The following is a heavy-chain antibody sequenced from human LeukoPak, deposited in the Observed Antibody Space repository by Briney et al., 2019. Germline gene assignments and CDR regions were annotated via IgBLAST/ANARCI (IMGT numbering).Heavy chain of an antibody. Sequence: PGGSLRLSCAASGFTFSDYYMSWIRQAPGKGLEWVSYISSSSSYTNYADSVKGRFTISRDNAKNSLYLQMNSLRDEDTAVDYCARESLYCSGGSCYFDYWGQGTLVTVSS. V-gene: IGHV3-11*05. J-gene: IGHJ4*02. CDR2: ISSSSSYT. CDR3: ARESLYCSGGSCYFDY. D-gene: IGHD2-15*01. CDR1: GFTFSDYY.